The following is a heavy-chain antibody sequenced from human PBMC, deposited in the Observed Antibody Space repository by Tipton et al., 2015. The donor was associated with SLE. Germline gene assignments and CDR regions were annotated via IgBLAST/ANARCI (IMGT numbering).Heavy chain of an antibody. V-gene: IGHV4-39*07. D-gene: IGHD3-3*01. CDR1: GGSVSSGSYY. J-gene: IGHJ3*02. CDR2: INHSGST. Sequence: GLVKPSETLSLTCTVSGGSVSSGSYYWSWIRQPPGKGLEWIGEINHSGSTNYNPSLKSRVTISVDTSKNQFSLKLSSVTAADTAVYYCARGPLWSGPPDAFDIWGQGTMVTVSS. CDR3: ARGPLWSGPPDAFDI.